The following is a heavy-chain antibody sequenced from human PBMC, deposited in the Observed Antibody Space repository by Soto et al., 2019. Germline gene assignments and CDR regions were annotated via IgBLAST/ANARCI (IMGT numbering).Heavy chain of an antibody. V-gene: IGHV3-30*18. CDR2: ISYDGSNK. Sequence: GGSLRLSCAASGLSFSSYGMHWVRQAPGKGLEWVAVISYDGSNKYYGDSVKGRFTISRDNSKNTMYMQMNSLRPEDTAVYYCAKDXGYSSTWSYYALDVWGQGTTVTVSS. CDR3: AKDXGYSSTWSYYALDV. CDR1: GLSFSSYG. D-gene: IGHD1-26*01. J-gene: IGHJ6*02.